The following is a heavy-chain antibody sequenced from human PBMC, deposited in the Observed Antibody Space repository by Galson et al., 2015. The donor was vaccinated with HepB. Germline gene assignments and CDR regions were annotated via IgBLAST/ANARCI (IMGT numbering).Heavy chain of an antibody. V-gene: IGHV3-48*03. CDR3: GRAAARLVQY. CDR1: GFTFSSYE. Sequence: SLRLSCAASGFTFSSYEMSWVRQAPGKGLEWVSYITSSGNTKYYADSVRGRFTISRDNAKNSLYLQMNSLRAEDTAIYYCGRAAARLVQYWGQGTLVTVSS. CDR2: ITSSGNTK. D-gene: IGHD6-25*01. J-gene: IGHJ4*02.